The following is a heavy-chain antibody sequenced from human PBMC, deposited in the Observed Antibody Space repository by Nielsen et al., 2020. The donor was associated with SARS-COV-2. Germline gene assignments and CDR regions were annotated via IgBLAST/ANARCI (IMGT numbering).Heavy chain of an antibody. J-gene: IGHJ6*02. CDR1: GGSISSGSYY. CDR3: AGGNSRFYYALDV. Sequence: SETLSLTCTVSGGSISSGSYYWSWIRQPAGKGLEWIGRIYTSGSTNYNPSLKSRVTISVDTSKNQFSLKLSSVTAADTAVYYCAGGNSRFYYALDVWAQGTSVTVSS. CDR2: IYTSGST. D-gene: IGHD2-21*01. V-gene: IGHV4-61*02.